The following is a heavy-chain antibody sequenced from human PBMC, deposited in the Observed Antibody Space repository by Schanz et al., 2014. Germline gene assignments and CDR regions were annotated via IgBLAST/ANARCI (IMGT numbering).Heavy chain of an antibody. D-gene: IGHD2-21*02. CDR3: ARDLNRCGGDCYSG. V-gene: IGHV3-11*01. CDR2: ISNSGTTI. Sequence: PGGSLRLSCAASGFTFSDYYMSWIRQAPGKGLEWVSYISNSGTTIYYADSVKGRFTISRDNAKNSLYLQMNSLRVEDTAVYYCARDLNRCGGDCYSGWGQGTLVTVSS. J-gene: IGHJ4*02. CDR1: GFTFSDYY.